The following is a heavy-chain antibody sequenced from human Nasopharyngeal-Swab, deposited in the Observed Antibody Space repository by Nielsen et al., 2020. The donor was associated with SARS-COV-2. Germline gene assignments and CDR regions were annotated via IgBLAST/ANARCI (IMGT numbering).Heavy chain of an antibody. CDR2: IYYSGST. D-gene: IGHD3-9*01. V-gene: IGHV4-59*01. Sequence: WIRQPPGKGLEWIGYIYYSGSTNYNPSLKSRVTISVDTSKNQFSLKLSSVTAADTAVYYCARGDIMTGSQAAFDIWGQGTMVTVSS. CDR3: ARGDIMTGSQAAFDI. J-gene: IGHJ3*02.